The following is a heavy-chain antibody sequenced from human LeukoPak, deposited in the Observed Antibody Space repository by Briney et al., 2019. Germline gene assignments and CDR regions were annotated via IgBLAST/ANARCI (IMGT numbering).Heavy chain of an antibody. CDR1: GFTFSSYW. J-gene: IGHJ4*02. Sequence: GGSLRLSCAASGFTFSSYWMHWVRQAPGKGLVWVSRINTDGSSTSYADSVKGRFTISRDNAKNSLYLQMNSLRAEDTAVYYCAREFPETYDYVWGSYRYSTGIFDYWGQGTLVTVSS. CDR2: INTDGSST. V-gene: IGHV3-74*01. CDR3: AREFPETYDYVWGSYRYSTGIFDY. D-gene: IGHD3-16*02.